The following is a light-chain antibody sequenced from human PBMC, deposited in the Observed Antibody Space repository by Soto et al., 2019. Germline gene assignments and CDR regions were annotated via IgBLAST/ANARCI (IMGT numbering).Light chain of an antibody. CDR1: QSISSW. J-gene: IGKJ1*01. Sequence: DIQMTQSPSTLSASVGDRVTITCRASQSISSWLAWYQQKPGKAPKLLIYDASSLESGVPSRFSGSGSGTEFTLTISSLQPDDFATYYCQQYNREWTFGQGTRWIS. CDR3: QQYNREWT. V-gene: IGKV1-5*01. CDR2: DAS.